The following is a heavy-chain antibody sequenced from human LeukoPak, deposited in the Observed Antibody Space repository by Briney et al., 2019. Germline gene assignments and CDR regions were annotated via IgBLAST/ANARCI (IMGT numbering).Heavy chain of an antibody. Sequence: GASVKVSCKASGGTFSSCAISWVRQAPGQGLEWMGGVIPIFGTANYAQKFQGRVTITADKSTSTAYMELSSLRSEDTAVYYCARLTYYYGSGSYSDRGDPWGQGTLVTVSS. CDR2: VIPIFGTA. CDR3: ARLTYYYGSGSYSDRGDP. D-gene: IGHD3-10*01. CDR1: GGTFSSCA. J-gene: IGHJ5*02. V-gene: IGHV1-69*06.